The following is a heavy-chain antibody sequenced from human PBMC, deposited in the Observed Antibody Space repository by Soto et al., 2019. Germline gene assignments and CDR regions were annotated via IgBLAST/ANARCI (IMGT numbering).Heavy chain of an antibody. V-gene: IGHV1-18*01. Sequence: ASVKVSCKASGYTFTSHGISWVRQAPGQGLEWMGWISPCSGSTSYAQKFQGRVTMTRDTSTSTVYMELSSLRSEDTAVYYCASFLAYCGGDCSVDAFDIWGQGTMVTVSS. D-gene: IGHD2-21*02. J-gene: IGHJ3*02. CDR1: GYTFTSHG. CDR2: ISPCSGST. CDR3: ASFLAYCGGDCSVDAFDI.